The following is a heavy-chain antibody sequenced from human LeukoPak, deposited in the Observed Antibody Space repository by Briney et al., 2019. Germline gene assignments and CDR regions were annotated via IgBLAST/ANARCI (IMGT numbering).Heavy chain of an antibody. CDR2: IHPRSGET. CDR1: GYSFTAFY. Sequence: GASVKVSCKASGYSFTAFYIHWVRQARGQGLEWMGWIHPRSGETNYAQKFQGRVTMTKDTSTSTAYMDLSSLGSDDTAVYYCARDGEYGTGSYYRGCFDYWGQGILVTVSS. J-gene: IGHJ4*02. V-gene: IGHV1-2*02. CDR3: ARDGEYGTGSYYRGCFDY. D-gene: IGHD3-10*01.